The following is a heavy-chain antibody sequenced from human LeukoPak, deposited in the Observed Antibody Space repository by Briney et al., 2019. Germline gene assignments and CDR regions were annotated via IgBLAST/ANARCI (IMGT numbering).Heavy chain of an antibody. Sequence: PGDSLRLSCAASGFTFSSYWMHWVRQAPGKGLEWVAIIWSDGSNKYYAASVKGRFTISRDNSKNTLYLQMNSLRAEDTAVYYCARDLKLGYCSSTSCPQGPFDIWGQGTMVTVSS. V-gene: IGHV3-33*08. CDR3: ARDLKLGYCSSTSCPQGPFDI. CDR1: GFTFSSYW. CDR2: IWSDGSNK. J-gene: IGHJ3*02. D-gene: IGHD2-2*01.